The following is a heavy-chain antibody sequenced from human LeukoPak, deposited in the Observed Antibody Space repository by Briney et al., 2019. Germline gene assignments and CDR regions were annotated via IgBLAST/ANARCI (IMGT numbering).Heavy chain of an antibody. D-gene: IGHD1-26*01. CDR2: IYTSGST. CDR1: GGSMSSYY. J-gene: IGHJ4*02. Sequence: PSETLSLTCTVSGGSMSSYYWSWIRQPPGKGLEWIGYIYTSGSTNYNPSLKSRVTISVDTSKNQFSLKLSSVTAADTAVYYCARHELIRGSSPYYFDYWGQGTLATVSS. V-gene: IGHV4-4*09. CDR3: ARHELIRGSSPYYFDY.